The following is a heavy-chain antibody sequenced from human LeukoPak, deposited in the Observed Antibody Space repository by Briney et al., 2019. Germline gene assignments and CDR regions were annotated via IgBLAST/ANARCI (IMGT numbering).Heavy chain of an antibody. D-gene: IGHD2-2*02. CDR3: ARVGYKPAAITYYYYYGMDV. Sequence: ASVKVSRKASGYTFTSYGISWVRQAPGQGLEWMGWISADNGNTNYAQKLQGRVTMTTDTSTSTAYMELRSLRSDDTAVYYCARVGYKPAAITYYYYYGMDVWGQGTTVTVSS. CDR1: GYTFTSYG. CDR2: ISADNGNT. V-gene: IGHV1-18*01. J-gene: IGHJ6*02.